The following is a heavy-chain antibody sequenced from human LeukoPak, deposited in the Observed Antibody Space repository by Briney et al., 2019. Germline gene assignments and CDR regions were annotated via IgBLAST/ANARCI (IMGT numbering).Heavy chain of an antibody. Sequence: GGSLRLSCAASGFTFSSYGMHWVRQAPGKGLEWVAVISYDGSNKYYADSVKGRFTISRDNSKNTLYLQMNSLRAEDTAVYYCAKDLKGSSGYPDWGQGTLVTVSS. D-gene: IGHD3-22*01. CDR2: ISYDGSNK. CDR1: GFTFSSYG. CDR3: AKDLKGSSGYPD. V-gene: IGHV3-30*18. J-gene: IGHJ4*02.